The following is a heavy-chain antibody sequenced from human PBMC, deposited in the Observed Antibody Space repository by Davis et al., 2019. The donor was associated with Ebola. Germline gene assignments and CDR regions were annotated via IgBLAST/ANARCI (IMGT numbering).Heavy chain of an antibody. J-gene: IGHJ6*04. Sequence: SVPVSCQASGGTFRSHAISWVRQAPGQGLEWMGVIIPIFGTANYAQNLQGRVTITADESTSTAYMELSSLRSEDTALYYCARDGSTASHGMDVWGKGTTVTVSS. CDR3: ARDGSTASHGMDV. V-gene: IGHV1-69*13. CDR2: IIPIFGTA. CDR1: GGTFRSHA. D-gene: IGHD2-2*01.